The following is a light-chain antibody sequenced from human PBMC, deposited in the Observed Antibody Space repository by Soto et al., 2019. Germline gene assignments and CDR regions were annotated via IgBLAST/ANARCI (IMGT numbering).Light chain of an antibody. CDR2: GAS. J-gene: IGKJ1*01. V-gene: IGKV3-20*01. CDR1: QSVSSSY. Sequence: EIVLTQSPGTLSLSPGERATLSCRASQSVSSSYLAWYQQKPGQAPRLLIYGASSRATSIPDSFSGSGSGTDFTLTISRLEAEDFAVYYCQQYGSSPWTFGQGTKVDIK. CDR3: QQYGSSPWT.